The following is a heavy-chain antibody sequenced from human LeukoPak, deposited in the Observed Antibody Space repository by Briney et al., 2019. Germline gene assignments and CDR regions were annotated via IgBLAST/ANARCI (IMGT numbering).Heavy chain of an antibody. CDR3: ARSVQRFDILTGYYTRYGMDV. J-gene: IGHJ6*02. V-gene: IGHV3-11*01. CDR1: GFTFSDYY. CDR2: ISSSGSTI. Sequence: PGGSPRLSCAASGFTFSDYYMSWIRQAPGKGLEWVSYISSSGSTIYYADSVKGRFTISRDNAKNSLYLQMNSLRAEDTAVYYCARSVQRFDILTGYYTRYGMDVWGQGTTVTVSS. D-gene: IGHD3-9*01.